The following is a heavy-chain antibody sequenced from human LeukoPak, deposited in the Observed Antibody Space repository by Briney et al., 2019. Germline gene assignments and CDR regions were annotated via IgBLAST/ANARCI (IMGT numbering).Heavy chain of an antibody. Sequence: GGALRLSCAASGFTFSSSAMCWGPQAPGERLEWVSGISGSGGSTYYADSVKGRFTISRDNPKNTLYLQMNSLRAEDTAVYYCAKDETDYWYFDLWGRGTLVTVSS. CDR3: AKDETDYWYFDL. D-gene: IGHD1-1*01. CDR1: GFTFSSSA. CDR2: ISGSGGST. J-gene: IGHJ2*01. V-gene: IGHV3-23*01.